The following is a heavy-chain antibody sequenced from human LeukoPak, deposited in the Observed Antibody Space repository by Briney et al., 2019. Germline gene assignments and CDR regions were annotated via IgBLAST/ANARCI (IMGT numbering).Heavy chain of an antibody. V-gene: IGHV3-64D*06. CDR1: GFTFSSYA. D-gene: IGHD3-22*01. CDR2: ISSNGGST. CDR3: VKDLLITMIVVPPGGFDY. Sequence: GRPLRLSCAASGFTFSSYAMHWVRQAPGKGLEYVSAISSNGGSTYYADSVKGRFTISRDNSKNTLYLQMSSLRAEDTAVYYCVKDLLITMIVVPPGGFDYWGQGTLVTVSS. J-gene: IGHJ4*02.